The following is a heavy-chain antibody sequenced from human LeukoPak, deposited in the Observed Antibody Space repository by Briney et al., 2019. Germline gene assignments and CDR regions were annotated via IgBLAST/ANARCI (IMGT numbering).Heavy chain of an antibody. CDR2: KKEEGSEK. CDR1: GFTFSNYW. V-gene: IGHV3-7*05. Sequence: PGVSLRLSCAASGFTFSNYWMSWVRQAPGKGLEWVANKKEEGSEKYYVDSVKGRFTISRDNAKNSVYLQMNSVRAEDTAVYYCAREQYGGKDYWGQGTLVTASA. D-gene: IGHD4/OR15-4a*01. CDR3: AREQYGGKDY. J-gene: IGHJ4*02.